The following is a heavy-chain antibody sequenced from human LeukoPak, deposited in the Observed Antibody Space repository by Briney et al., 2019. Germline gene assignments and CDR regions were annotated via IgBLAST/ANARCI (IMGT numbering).Heavy chain of an antibody. V-gene: IGHV3-69-1*01. CDR1: GFTFDDYG. Sequence: PGGSLRLSCAASGFTFDDYGMSWVRQAPGKGLEWVSYIISSNTIYYADSVKGRFTISRDNAKNSLYLQMNSLRAEDTAVYYCARGDCSGGSCYLSLTTIDYWGQGTLVTVSS. CDR3: ARGDCSGGSCYLSLTTIDY. D-gene: IGHD2-15*01. J-gene: IGHJ4*02. CDR2: IISSNTI.